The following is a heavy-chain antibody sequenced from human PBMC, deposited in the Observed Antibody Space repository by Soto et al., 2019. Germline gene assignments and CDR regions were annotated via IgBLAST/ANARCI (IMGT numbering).Heavy chain of an antibody. CDR1: GFTVSSNY. CDR2: IYSGGST. D-gene: IGHD1-26*01. V-gene: IGHV3-53*01. J-gene: IGHJ3*02. Sequence: PGGSLRLSCAASGFTVSSNYMSWVRQAPGKGLEWVSVIYSGGSTYYADSVKGRFTISRDNSKNTLYLQMNSLRAEDTAVYYCARSDVGATHDAFDIWGQGTMVTVSS. CDR3: ARSDVGATHDAFDI.